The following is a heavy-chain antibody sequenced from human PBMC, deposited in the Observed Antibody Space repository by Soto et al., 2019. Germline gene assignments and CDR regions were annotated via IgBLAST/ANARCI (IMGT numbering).Heavy chain of an antibody. CDR1: GGSISSYY. V-gene: IGHV4-59*01. CDR2: IYYSGST. CDR3: ARARANYGDYVSPLDY. Sequence: PSETLSLTCTVSGGSISSYYWSWIRQPPGKGLEWIEYIYYSGSTNYNPSLKSRVTISVDTSKNQFSLKLSSVTAADTAVYYCARARANYGDYVSPLDYWGQGTLVTVSS. D-gene: IGHD4-17*01. J-gene: IGHJ4*02.